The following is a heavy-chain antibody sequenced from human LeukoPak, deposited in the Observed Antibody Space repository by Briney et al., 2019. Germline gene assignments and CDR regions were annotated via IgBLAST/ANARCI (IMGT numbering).Heavy chain of an antibody. J-gene: IGHJ4*02. D-gene: IGHD6-6*01. CDR1: GFTFSSYG. V-gene: IGHV3-48*02. CDR2: ISGSSSTT. CDR3: ARGGAARPDY. Sequence: GGSLRLSCVGSGFTFSSYGMNWVRQASGRGPEWVSYISGSSSTTSYADSVKGRFTISRDNAKNSLYLQINSLRDEDTAVYYCARGGAARPDYWGQGTLVTVSS.